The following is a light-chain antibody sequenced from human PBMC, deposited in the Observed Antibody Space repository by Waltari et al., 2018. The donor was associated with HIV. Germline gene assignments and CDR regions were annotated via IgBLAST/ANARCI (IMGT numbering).Light chain of an antibody. CDR1: SNNVGNQG. CDR3: ATWDISLGAVF. J-gene: IGLJ2*01. Sequence: QAGLTQPPSVSKGMRQTATLTCTGNSNNVGNQGAAWLQQHQGHPPKLLSYRDNKRPSGISGRFSACRSVNTAAENSAGVQRQDEAQYRGATWDISLGAVFFGGGSTLTGL. V-gene: IGLV10-54*04. CDR2: RDN.